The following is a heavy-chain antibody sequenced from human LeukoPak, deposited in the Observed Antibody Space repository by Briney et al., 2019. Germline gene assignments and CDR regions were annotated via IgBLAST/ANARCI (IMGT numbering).Heavy chain of an antibody. J-gene: IGHJ6*03. CDR3: AKGDFYGSGRDYYYYMDV. CDR2: IWGSGGPT. CDR1: GFTFSRYG. Sequence: GGSLRLSCAASGFTFSRYGMSWVRQAPGEGLGWVPPIWGSGGPTYYADSVKGRFTISRDNSKNTLYLQMNRLRAEDTAVYNCAKGDFYGSGRDYYYYMDVWGKGTTVTISS. D-gene: IGHD3-10*01. V-gene: IGHV3-23*01.